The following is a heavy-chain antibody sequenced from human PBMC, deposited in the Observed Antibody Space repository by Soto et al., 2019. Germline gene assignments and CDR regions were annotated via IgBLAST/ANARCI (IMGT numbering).Heavy chain of an antibody. CDR3: ARAYCDILTGYPSYFQH. CDR2: IYPGDSDT. D-gene: IGHD3-9*01. J-gene: IGHJ1*01. CDR1: GYSFTSYW. V-gene: IGHV5-51*01. Sequence: VESLKISCKGSGYSFTSYWIGWVRQMPGKGLEWMGIIYPGDSDTRYSPSFQGQVTISADKSISTAYLQWSSLKASDTAMYYCARAYCDILTGYPSYFQHWGQGTLVTVSS.